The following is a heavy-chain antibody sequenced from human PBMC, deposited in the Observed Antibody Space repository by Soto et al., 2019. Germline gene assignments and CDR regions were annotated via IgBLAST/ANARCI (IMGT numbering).Heavy chain of an antibody. Sequence: PGESLKISCKGAGYSFTSYWIGWVRQMPGKGLEWMGIIYPGDSDTRYSPSFQGQVTISADKSISTAYLQWSSLKASDTAMYYCARASMVRGLYYYGMDVWGQGTTVTVSS. CDR3: ARASMVRGLYYYGMDV. V-gene: IGHV5-51*01. J-gene: IGHJ6*02. D-gene: IGHD3-10*01. CDR1: GYSFTSYW. CDR2: IYPGDSDT.